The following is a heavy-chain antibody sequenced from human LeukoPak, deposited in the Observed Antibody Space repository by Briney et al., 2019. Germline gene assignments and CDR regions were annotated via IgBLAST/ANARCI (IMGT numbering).Heavy chain of an antibody. Sequence: GGSLRLSCTASGFTFSSYTMSWVRQAPGKGLKWVSTISTGGGNTYYADSVEGRFTVSRDDSKNTLYLQMNSLRAEDTAVYYCAKDGGLWISAHWGDSWGRGTLVTVSS. V-gene: IGHV3-23*01. J-gene: IGHJ4*02. CDR2: ISTGGGNT. CDR1: GFTFSSYT. D-gene: IGHD2-2*03. CDR3: AKDGGLWISAHWGDS.